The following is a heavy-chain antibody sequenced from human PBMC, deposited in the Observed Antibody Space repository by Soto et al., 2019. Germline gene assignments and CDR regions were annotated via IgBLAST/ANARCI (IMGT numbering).Heavy chain of an antibody. CDR2: INHSGST. D-gene: IGHD3-3*01. CDR3: ARKGNYDFWSGYGNLYNWFDP. Sequence: QVQLQQWGAGLLKPSETLSLTCAVYGGSFSGYYWSWIRQPPGKGLEWIGEINHSGSTNYNPSLKSRVTISVDTSKNQFSLKLSSVTAAGTAVYYCARKGNYDFWSGYGNLYNWFDPWGQGTLVTVSS. CDR1: GGSFSGYY. V-gene: IGHV4-34*01. J-gene: IGHJ5*02.